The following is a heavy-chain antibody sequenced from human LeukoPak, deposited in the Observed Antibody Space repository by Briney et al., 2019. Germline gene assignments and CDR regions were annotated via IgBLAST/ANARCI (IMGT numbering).Heavy chain of an antibody. CDR3: AKVVDAGGVRLGELSL. CDR2: ISGRGGST. Sequence: GGSLRLSCAASGFTFSSYAMTWVRQAPGKGLDWVSAISGRGGSTYYADSVKGRFTIYRDNSKNTLYLQMNSRRAEDTAVYYCAKVVDAGGVRLGELSLWGQGTLVTVSS. V-gene: IGHV3-23*01. J-gene: IGHJ4*02. CDR1: GFTFSSYA. D-gene: IGHD3-16*02.